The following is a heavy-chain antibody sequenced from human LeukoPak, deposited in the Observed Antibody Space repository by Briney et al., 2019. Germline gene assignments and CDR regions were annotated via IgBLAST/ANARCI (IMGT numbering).Heavy chain of an antibody. CDR1: GYTFTSYD. J-gene: IGHJ4*02. CDR3: ARDPGLGYCTNGVCNFDY. Sequence: GASVKVSCKASGYTFTSYDINWVRQATGQGLEWMGWMNPNSGNTGYAQKFQGRVTITRNTSISTAYMELSSLRSEDTAVYYCARDPGLGYCTNGVCNFDYWGQGTLVTVSS. V-gene: IGHV1-8*03. D-gene: IGHD2-8*01. CDR2: MNPNSGNT.